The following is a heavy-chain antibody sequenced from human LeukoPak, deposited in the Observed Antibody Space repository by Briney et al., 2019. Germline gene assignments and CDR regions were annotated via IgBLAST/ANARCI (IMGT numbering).Heavy chain of an antibody. Sequence: SETLSLTCAVSGGSFSGHYWNWIRQPPGKGLEWIGEINHSGSTNYNPSLKSRVTISVDTSKNQFSLKLSSVTAADTAVYYCARRFVYCSGGSCYGGWNWFDPWGQGTLVTVSS. D-gene: IGHD2-15*01. V-gene: IGHV4-34*01. CDR2: INHSGST. J-gene: IGHJ5*02. CDR1: GGSFSGHY. CDR3: ARRFVYCSGGSCYGGWNWFDP.